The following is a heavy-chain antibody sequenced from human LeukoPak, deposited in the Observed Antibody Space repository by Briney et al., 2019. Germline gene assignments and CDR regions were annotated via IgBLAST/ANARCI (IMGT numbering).Heavy chain of an antibody. V-gene: IGHV3-9*01. D-gene: IGHD5-12*01. Sequence: GGSLRLSCAASGFTFDDYAMHWVRQAPGKGLEWVSGISWNSGSIGYADSVKGRFTISRDNAKNTLYLQMNSLRAEDTAVYYCAQPGGYSGYDLGAFDIWGQGTMVTVSS. CDR2: ISWNSGSI. CDR1: GFTFDDYA. J-gene: IGHJ3*02. CDR3: AQPGGYSGYDLGAFDI.